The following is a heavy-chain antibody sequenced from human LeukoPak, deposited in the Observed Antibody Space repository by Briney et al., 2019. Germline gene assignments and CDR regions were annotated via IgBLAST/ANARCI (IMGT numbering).Heavy chain of an antibody. V-gene: IGHV3-21*01. D-gene: IGHD3-3*01. CDR3: ARDLDFWSGYYNWFDP. J-gene: IGHJ5*02. CDR1: GFTFSSYS. CDR2: ISSSSSYI. Sequence: PGGSLRLSSAASGFTFSSYSMNWVRQAPGKGLEWVSSISSSSSYIYYADSVKGRFTISRDNAKNSLYLQMNSLRAEDTAVYYCARDLDFWSGYYNWFDPWGQGTLVTVSS.